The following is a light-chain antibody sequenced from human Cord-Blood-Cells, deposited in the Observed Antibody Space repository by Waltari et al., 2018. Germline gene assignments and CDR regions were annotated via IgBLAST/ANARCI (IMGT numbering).Light chain of an antibody. CDR3: QSADSSGTYKV. Sequence: SYELTQPPSVSVSPGQTARITCSGDALPKQDAYWYQQKPGQAPVLVIYKDSERPPGIPERFSGSSSGTTVTLTISGVQAEDEADYYCQSADSSGTYKVFGGGTKLTVL. CDR2: KDS. V-gene: IGLV3-25*03. J-gene: IGLJ3*02. CDR1: ALPKQD.